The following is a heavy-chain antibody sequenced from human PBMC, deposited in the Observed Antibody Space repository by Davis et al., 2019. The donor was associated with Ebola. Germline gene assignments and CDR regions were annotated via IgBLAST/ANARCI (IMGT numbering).Heavy chain of an antibody. J-gene: IGHJ5*02. Sequence: ASVKVSCKASGYTFTSYGISWVRQAPGQGLEWMGWISAYNGNTNYAQKLQGRVTMTTDTSTSTAYMELRSLRSDDTAVYYCARDMGMVQEANWFDPWGQGTLVTVSP. D-gene: IGHD3-10*01. CDR2: ISAYNGNT. V-gene: IGHV1-18*01. CDR3: ARDMGMVQEANWFDP. CDR1: GYTFTSYG.